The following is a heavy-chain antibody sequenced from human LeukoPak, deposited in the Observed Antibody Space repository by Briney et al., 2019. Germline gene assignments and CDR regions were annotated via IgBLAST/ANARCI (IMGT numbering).Heavy chain of an antibody. CDR3: ARSGYRDAFDI. Sequence: SETLSLTCAVYGGSFSGYYWSWIRQPPGKGLEWIGEINHSGSTNYNPSLKSRVTISVDTSKNQFSLKLSSVTAADTAVYYCARSGYRDAFDIWGQGTMVTVSS. J-gene: IGHJ3*02. CDR1: GGSFSGYY. D-gene: IGHD3-22*01. V-gene: IGHV4-34*01. CDR2: INHSGST.